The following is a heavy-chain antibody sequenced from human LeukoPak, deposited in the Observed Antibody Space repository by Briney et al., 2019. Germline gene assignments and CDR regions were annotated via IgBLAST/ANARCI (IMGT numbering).Heavy chain of an antibody. J-gene: IGHJ4*02. CDR3: ARGGFLDWNDGDQFDY. Sequence: SETLSLTCTVSGGSISSSSYYWGWIRQPPGKGLEWIGSIYYSGSTYYNPSLKSRVTMSVDTSKNQFSLKLSSVTAADTAVYYCARGGFLDWNDGDQFDYWGQGTLVTVSS. CDR2: IYYSGST. V-gene: IGHV4-39*07. D-gene: IGHD1-1*01. CDR1: GGSISSSSYY.